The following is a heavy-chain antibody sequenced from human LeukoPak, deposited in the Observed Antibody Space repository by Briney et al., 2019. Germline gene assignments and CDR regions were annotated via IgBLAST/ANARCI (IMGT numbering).Heavy chain of an antibody. CDR1: GFTFSSYA. D-gene: IGHD3-22*01. Sequence: GGSLRLSCAASGFTFSSYAMSWVRQAPGKGLEWVSAISGSGGSTYYADSVKGRFSLSRDNSKNTLYLQMSSLRAEDTAVYYCAKHRDNGDSSGYHDFDFWGQGTLVTVSS. CDR2: ISGSGGST. CDR3: AKHRDNGDSSGYHDFDF. J-gene: IGHJ4*02. V-gene: IGHV3-23*01.